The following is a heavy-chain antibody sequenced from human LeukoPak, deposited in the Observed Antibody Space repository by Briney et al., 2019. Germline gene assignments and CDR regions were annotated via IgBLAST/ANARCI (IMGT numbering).Heavy chain of an antibody. D-gene: IGHD1-26*01. CDR1: GFTFSSYA. CDR2: ISGSGGTT. CDR3: AKDTSGSTSYSYHYGMDV. V-gene: IGHV3-23*01. J-gene: IGHJ6*02. Sequence: GGSLRLSCVTSGFTFSSYAMRWVRQAPGRGLEWVSVISGSGGTTYYADSVKGRFTISRDNSKSTLYLQMNSLRAEDTAVYYCAKDTSGSTSYSYHYGMDVWGQGTTVTVSS.